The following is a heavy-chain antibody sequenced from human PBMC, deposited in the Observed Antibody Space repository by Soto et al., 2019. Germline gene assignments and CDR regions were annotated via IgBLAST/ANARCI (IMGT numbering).Heavy chain of an antibody. D-gene: IGHD3-10*01. V-gene: IGHV4-59*01. J-gene: IGHJ4*02. CDR2: SDYSGSS. Sequence: SETLSLTCTVSGGSISSYYLSWIRQPPGKGLEWIGYSDYSGSSNYNPSLKSRVTISVDTSKNQFSLKLSSVTAADTAVYYCARDSRITFDYWGQGALVTVYS. CDR1: GGSISSYY. CDR3: ARDSRITFDY.